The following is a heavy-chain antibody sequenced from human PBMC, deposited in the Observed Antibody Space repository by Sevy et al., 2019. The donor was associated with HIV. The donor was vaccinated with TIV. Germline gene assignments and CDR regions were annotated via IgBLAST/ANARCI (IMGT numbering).Heavy chain of an antibody. D-gene: IGHD3-22*01. CDR3: ARADSSGPLFGADAFDI. CDR2: IYYSGST. CDR1: GGSISSGGYY. V-gene: IGHV4-31*03. J-gene: IGHJ3*02. Sequence: SETLSLTCTVSGGSISSGGYYWSWIRQHPGKGLEWIGYIYYSGSTYYNPSLKSRVTISVDTSKNQFSLKLSSVTAADTAVYYCARADSSGPLFGADAFDIWGQGTMVTVSS.